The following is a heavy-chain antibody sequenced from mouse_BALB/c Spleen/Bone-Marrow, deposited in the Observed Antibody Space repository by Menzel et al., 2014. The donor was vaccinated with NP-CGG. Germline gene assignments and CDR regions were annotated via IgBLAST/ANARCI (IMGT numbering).Heavy chain of an antibody. V-gene: IGHV14-3*02. CDR2: IDPANGNT. CDR3: ARYYYGSSFYSY. CDR1: GFNIKDTY. J-gene: IGHJ3*01. Sequence: EVMLVESGAELVTPGASVKLPCTASGFNIKDTYMYWVKQRPEQGLEWIGRIDPANGNTKYDPKFQDKATITADTSSNTAYRTLSGLTYESTAVYYCARYYYGSSFYSYWGQGTLVTVSA. D-gene: IGHD1-1*01.